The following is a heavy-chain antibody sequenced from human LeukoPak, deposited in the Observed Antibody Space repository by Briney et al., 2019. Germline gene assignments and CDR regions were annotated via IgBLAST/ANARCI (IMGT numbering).Heavy chain of an antibody. CDR1: GGSISSGDYY. J-gene: IGHJ4*02. D-gene: IGHD4-11*01. CDR2: FYYSGST. V-gene: IGHV4-30-4*08. CDR3: ARSSRDWGLQRYYFDY. Sequence: SETLSLTCTVSGGSISSGDYYWSWLRQPPGKGLGWVGYFYYSGSTYYNPSLRSRVTISVGTSKNQFSLKLSSVTAADTAVYYCARSSRDWGLQRYYFDYWGQGTLVTVSS.